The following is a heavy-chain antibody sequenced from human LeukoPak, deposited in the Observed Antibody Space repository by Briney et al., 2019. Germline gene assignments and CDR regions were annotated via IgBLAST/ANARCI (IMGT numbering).Heavy chain of an antibody. D-gene: IGHD3-3*01. CDR1: GYTFTSYG. CDR3: ARDAPYYDFPHWFDP. V-gene: IGHV1-18*01. CDR2: ISAYNGNT. Sequence: ASVKVSCKASGYTFTSYGISWVRQAPGQGLEWMGWISAYNGNTNYAQKLQGRVTMTTDTSTSTAYMELRSLRSDDTAVCYCARDAPYYDFPHWFDPWGQGTLVTVSS. J-gene: IGHJ5*02.